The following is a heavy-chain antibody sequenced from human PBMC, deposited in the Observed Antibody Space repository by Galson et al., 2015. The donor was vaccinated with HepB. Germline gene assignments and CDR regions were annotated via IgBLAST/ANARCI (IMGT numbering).Heavy chain of an antibody. D-gene: IGHD3-9*01. CDR2: ISYDGSNK. Sequence: SLRLSCAASGFTFSSYAMHWVRQAPGKGLEWVAVISYDGSNKYYADSVKGRFTISRDNSKNTLYLQMNSLRAEDTAVYYCARDFDRYFDYWGQGTLVTVSS. CDR1: GFTFSSYA. V-gene: IGHV3-30*04. CDR3: ARDFDRYFDY. J-gene: IGHJ4*02.